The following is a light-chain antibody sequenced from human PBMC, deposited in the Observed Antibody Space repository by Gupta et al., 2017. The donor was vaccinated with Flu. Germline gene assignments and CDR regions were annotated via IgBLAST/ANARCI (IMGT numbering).Light chain of an antibody. CDR3: QSYDRSLPGSYV. V-gene: IGLV1-40*01. Sequence: QSVLTQPPSVSGAPGQRVTISCTGSTSNIGAGFDVHWYQQTPGKVPKLLIYSDINRPSGVPARFSGSKSGTSASLTITGLQADDEADYFCQSYDRSLPGSYVFGGGTRVNVL. CDR2: SDI. CDR1: TSNIGAGFD. J-gene: IGLJ1*01.